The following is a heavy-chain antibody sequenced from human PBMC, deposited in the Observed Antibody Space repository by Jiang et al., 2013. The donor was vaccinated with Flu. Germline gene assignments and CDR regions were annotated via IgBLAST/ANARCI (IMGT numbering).Heavy chain of an antibody. CDR3: ARRVAAAYYGMDV. CDR1: GYTFTSHA. D-gene: IGHD2-2*01. J-gene: IGHJ6*02. CDR2: VSAYNGNT. V-gene: IGHV1-18*01. Sequence: EVKKPGASVKVSCKASGYTFTSHALSWVRQAPGQGLEWMGWVSAYNGNTNYAQKFQSRVTMTTDTPTSTAYMELRSLRNDDTAVYYCARRVAAAYYGMDVWGQGTTVTVSS.